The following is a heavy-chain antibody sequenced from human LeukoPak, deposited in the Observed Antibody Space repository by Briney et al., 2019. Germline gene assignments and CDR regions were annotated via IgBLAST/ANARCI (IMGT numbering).Heavy chain of an antibody. J-gene: IGHJ4*02. CDR3: ARLYYGSGSYYIDY. CDR2: IWYDGSNK. D-gene: IGHD3-10*01. Sequence: PGGSLRLSCAASGFTFSSYGMHWVRQAPGKRLEWVAVIWYDGSNKYYADSVKGRFTISRDNSKNTLYLQMNSLRAEDTAVYYCARLYYGSGSYYIDYWGQGTLVTVSS. CDR1: GFTFSSYG. V-gene: IGHV3-33*01.